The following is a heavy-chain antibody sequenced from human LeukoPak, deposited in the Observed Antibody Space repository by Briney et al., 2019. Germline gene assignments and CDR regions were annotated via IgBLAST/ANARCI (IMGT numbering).Heavy chain of an antibody. D-gene: IGHD3-16*01. Sequence: GGSLRLSCAASGLTFSSYGMSWVRQAPGKGLDWVSAISGSGGSTYYADSVKGRFTISRDNSKSTLYLQMNSLRAEDTAVYYCARVYYDYVWGSRRYYFDYWGQGTLVTVSS. J-gene: IGHJ4*02. CDR2: ISGSGGST. V-gene: IGHV3-23*01. CDR1: GLTFSSYG. CDR3: ARVYYDYVWGSRRYYFDY.